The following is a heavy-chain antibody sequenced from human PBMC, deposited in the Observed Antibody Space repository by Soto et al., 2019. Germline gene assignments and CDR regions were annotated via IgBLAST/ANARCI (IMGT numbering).Heavy chain of an antibody. Sequence: LRLSCEGSGFTSSSYVMHWVRQAPGKGLEWVALISFDGSKKNYADSVKGRFTISRDNSKNMMYLQMNSLRPEDTAVYYCARVADYYDSSGYLPVVDWGQGTLVTVSS. CDR2: ISFDGSKK. V-gene: IGHV3-30-3*01. CDR1: GFTSSSYV. D-gene: IGHD3-22*01. J-gene: IGHJ4*02. CDR3: ARVADYYDSSGYLPVVD.